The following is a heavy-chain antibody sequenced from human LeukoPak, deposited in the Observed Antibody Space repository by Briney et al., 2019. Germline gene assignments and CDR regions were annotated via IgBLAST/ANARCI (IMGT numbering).Heavy chain of an antibody. CDR1: GFTFSSYW. CDR2: IKQDGSEK. V-gene: IGHV3-7*01. Sequence: GGSLRLSCAASGFTFSSYWMSWVRQAPRKGLEWVANIKQDGSEKYYVDSVKGRFTISRDNAKNSLYLQMNSLRAEDTAVYYCARYGGDSSGYYYGYFDYWGQGTLVTVSS. J-gene: IGHJ4*02. D-gene: IGHD3-22*01. CDR3: ARYGGDSSGYYYGYFDY.